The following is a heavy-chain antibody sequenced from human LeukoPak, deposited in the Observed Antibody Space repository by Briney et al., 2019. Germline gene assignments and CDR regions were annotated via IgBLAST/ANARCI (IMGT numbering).Heavy chain of an antibody. CDR1: GFTFSNYA. D-gene: IGHD3-9*01. CDR2: IWYDGSNK. V-gene: IGHV3-33*08. Sequence: SGGSLRLSCGASGFTFSNYAMHWVRQAPGKGLEWVAVIWYDGSNKYYADSVKGRFTISRDNSKNTLYLQMNSLRAEDTAVYYCARDRPLILNYFDYWGQGTLVTVSS. CDR3: ARDRPLILNYFDY. J-gene: IGHJ4*02.